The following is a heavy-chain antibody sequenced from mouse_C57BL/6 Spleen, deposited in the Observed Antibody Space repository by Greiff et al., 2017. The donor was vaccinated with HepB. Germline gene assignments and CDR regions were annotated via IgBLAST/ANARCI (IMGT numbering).Heavy chain of an antibody. CDR1: GFTFSSYA. J-gene: IGHJ4*01. D-gene: IGHD1-1*02. Sequence: EVQLVESGGGLVKPGGSLKLSCAASGFTFSSYAMSWVRQTPEKRLEWVATISDGGSYTYYPDNVKGRFTISRDNAKNNLYLQMSHLKSEDTAMYYCARDGGGFYYYAMDYWGQGTSVTVSS. CDR2: ISDGGSYT. V-gene: IGHV5-4*01. CDR3: ARDGGGFYYYAMDY.